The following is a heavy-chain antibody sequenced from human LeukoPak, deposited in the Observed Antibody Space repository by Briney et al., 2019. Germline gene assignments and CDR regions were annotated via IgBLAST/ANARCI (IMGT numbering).Heavy chain of an antibody. V-gene: IGHV4-38-2*01. D-gene: IGHD3-22*01. Sequence: SETLSLTCDVSDYSISSGNYWGWIRQPPGKGLEWIGSVYHSGSTHYSPSLKSRVTIAVDTSKNQFSLKLSSVTAADTAVYYCARNDGSGYFDYWGQGTLVTVSS. J-gene: IGHJ4*02. CDR1: DYSISSGNY. CDR3: ARNDGSGYFDY. CDR2: VYHSGST.